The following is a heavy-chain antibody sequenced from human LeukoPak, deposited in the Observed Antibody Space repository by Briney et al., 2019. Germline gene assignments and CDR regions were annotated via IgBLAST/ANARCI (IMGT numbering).Heavy chain of an antibody. J-gene: IGHJ4*02. CDR2: TRDKANSYTT. CDR3: ARGDGYDRRSFDD. CDR1: GFTFSDHY. V-gene: IGHV3-72*01. Sequence: PGGSLRLSCAASGFTFSDHYMDWVRPAPGKGLEWVGRTRDKANSYTTEYAASVKGRFTISRDASKTSLYLQMNSLRTEDTAVYYCARGDGYDRRSFDDWGQGTLVTVSS. D-gene: IGHD5-12*01.